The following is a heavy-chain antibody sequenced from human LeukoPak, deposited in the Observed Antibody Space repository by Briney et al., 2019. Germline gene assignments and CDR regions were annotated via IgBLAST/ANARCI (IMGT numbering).Heavy chain of an antibody. D-gene: IGHD2-2*02. CDR3: AKVAVVVVVPAAIRWFGP. V-gene: IGHV3-23*01. CDR2: ISGSGGST. CDR1: GFTFSSYA. Sequence: PGGSLRLSCAASGFTFSSYAMSWVRQAPGKGLEWVSAISGSGGSTYYADSVKGRFTISRDNSKNTLYLQMNSLRAEDTAVYYCAKVAVVVVVPAAIRWFGPWGQGTLVTVSS. J-gene: IGHJ5*02.